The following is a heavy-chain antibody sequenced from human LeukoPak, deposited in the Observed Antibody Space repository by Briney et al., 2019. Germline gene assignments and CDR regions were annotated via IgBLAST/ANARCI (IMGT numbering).Heavy chain of an antibody. Sequence: PGGSLRLSCAASGFTFSSYWMSWVRQAPGKGLEWVANIKQDGSEKYYVDSVKGRFTISRDNAKNSLYLQMNSLRAEDTAVYYCVRDGYCSSTSCRYYYYGMDVWGQGTTVTVSS. CDR2: IKQDGSEK. CDR1: GFTFSSYW. V-gene: IGHV3-7*01. CDR3: VRDGYCSSTSCRYYYYGMDV. J-gene: IGHJ6*02. D-gene: IGHD2-2*03.